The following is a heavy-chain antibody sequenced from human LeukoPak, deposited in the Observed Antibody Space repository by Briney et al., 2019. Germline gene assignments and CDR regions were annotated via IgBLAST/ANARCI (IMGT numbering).Heavy chain of an antibody. CDR2: MSGSGGTT. D-gene: IGHD3-3*01. Sequence: GGSLRLSCAASGFTFSNYAMSWVRQAPGKGLEEVSGMSGSGGTTNYADAVKGRFTISRDNSKNTLYLHMDSPRVEDTALYYCAKDRRDFWSGYYGYFDYWGQGTLVTVSS. J-gene: IGHJ4*02. CDR3: AKDRRDFWSGYYGYFDY. V-gene: IGHV3-23*01. CDR1: GFTFSNYA.